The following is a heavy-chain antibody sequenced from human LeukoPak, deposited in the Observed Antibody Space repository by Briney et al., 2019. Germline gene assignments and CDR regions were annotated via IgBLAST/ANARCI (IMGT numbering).Heavy chain of an antibody. D-gene: IGHD3-22*01. CDR2: FIPILGIA. V-gene: IGHV1-69*04. J-gene: IGHJ4*02. Sequence: ASVKVSCKASGGTFSSYAISWVRQAPGQGLEWMGRFIPILGIANYAQKFQGRVTITADKSTSTAYMELSSLRSEDTAVYYCARPHYYDSSGYSFYFDYWGQGTLVTVSS. CDR1: GGTFSSYA. CDR3: ARPHYYDSSGYSFYFDY.